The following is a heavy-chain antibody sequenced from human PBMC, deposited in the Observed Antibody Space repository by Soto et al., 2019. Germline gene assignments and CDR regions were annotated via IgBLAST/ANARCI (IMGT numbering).Heavy chain of an antibody. V-gene: IGHV4-39*01. J-gene: IGHJ4*02. CDR3: SRHAPPGVAAPFYY. CDR2: THHRCST. D-gene: IGHD6-13*01. Sequence: SETLSLTCTVSGASINNGRHYWAWIRQPPGKGLEWIGSTHHRCSTYLNPSLQSRVTISEDTSKNTFFLKMNSLTAADTAMDDCSRHAPPGVAAPFYYWGQGTPVTVS. CDR1: GASINNGRHY.